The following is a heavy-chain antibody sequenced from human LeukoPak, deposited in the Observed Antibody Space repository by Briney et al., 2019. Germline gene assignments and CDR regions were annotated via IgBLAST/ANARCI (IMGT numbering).Heavy chain of an antibody. J-gene: IGHJ5*02. CDR1: GYTFTSYY. Sequence: ASVKVSCKASGYTFTSYYMHWVRQAPGQGLEWMGIINPSGGSTSYAQKFQGRVTMTRDTSTSTVYMGLSSLRSEDTAVYYCARAGYCSGGSCYSGNWFDPWGQGTLVTVSS. V-gene: IGHV1-46*01. CDR3: ARAGYCSGGSCYSGNWFDP. D-gene: IGHD2-15*01. CDR2: INPSGGST.